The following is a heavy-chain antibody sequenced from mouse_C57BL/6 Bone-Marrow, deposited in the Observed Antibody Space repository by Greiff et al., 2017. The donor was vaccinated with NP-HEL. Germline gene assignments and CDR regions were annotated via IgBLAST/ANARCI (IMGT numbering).Heavy chain of an antibody. CDR1: GFTFSSYG. CDR2: ISSGGSYT. J-gene: IGHJ4*01. Sequence: EVQRVESGGDLVKPGGSLKLSCAASGFTFSSYGMSWVRQTPDKRLEWVATISSGGSYTYYPDSVKGRFTISRDNAKNTLYLQMSSLKSEDTAMYYCARRAGKGAMDYWGQGTSVTVSS. V-gene: IGHV5-6*01. CDR3: ARRAGKGAMDY.